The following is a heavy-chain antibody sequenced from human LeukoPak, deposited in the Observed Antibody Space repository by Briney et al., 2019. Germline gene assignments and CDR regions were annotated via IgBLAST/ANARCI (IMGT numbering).Heavy chain of an antibody. Sequence: SETLSLTCTVSGGSISPYYWSWIRQPPGKGLEWIGYIYYSGSTNYNPSLKSRVSMSVDTSKNQFSLKLNSVTAADTAVYYCARGIAADFWGQGTLVTVSS. CDR3: ARGIAADF. CDR1: GGSISPYY. J-gene: IGHJ4*02. V-gene: IGHV4-59*01. D-gene: IGHD6-13*01. CDR2: IYYSGST.